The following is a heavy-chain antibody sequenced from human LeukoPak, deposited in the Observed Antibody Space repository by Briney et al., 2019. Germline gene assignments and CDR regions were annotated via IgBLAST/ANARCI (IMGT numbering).Heavy chain of an antibody. D-gene: IGHD5/OR15-5a*01. Sequence: PGGSLRLSCAASGFTFSSYAMSWVRQAPGEGLEWVSAISGSGGSTYYADSVKGRFTISRDNSKNTLYLQMNSLRAEDTAVYYCARDRRYSVQKKRELVEVTWFDPWGQGTLVTVSS. CDR2: ISGSGGST. CDR3: ARDRRYSVQKKRELVEVTWFDP. CDR1: GFTFSSYA. V-gene: IGHV3-23*01. J-gene: IGHJ5*02.